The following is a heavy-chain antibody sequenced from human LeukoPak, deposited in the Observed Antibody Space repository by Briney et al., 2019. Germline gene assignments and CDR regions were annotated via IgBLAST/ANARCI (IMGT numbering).Heavy chain of an antibody. D-gene: IGHD5/OR15-5a*01. CDR3: AKVPSTPDWYFDL. CDR1: GYTFTGYY. V-gene: IGHV1-2*02. CDR2: INPNSGGT. J-gene: IGHJ2*01. Sequence: ASVKVSCKASGYTFTGYYMHWVRQAPGQGLEWMGWINPNSGGTNYAQKFQGRVTMTRDTSISTAYMELSRLRSDDTAVYYCAKVPSTPDWYFDLWGRGTLVTVSS.